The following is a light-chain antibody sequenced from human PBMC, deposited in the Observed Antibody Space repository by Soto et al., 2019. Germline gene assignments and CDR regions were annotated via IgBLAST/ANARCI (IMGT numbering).Light chain of an antibody. CDR1: QSVSSSY. Sequence: EIVLTQSPGTLSLSPGERATLSCRASQSVSSSYLAWYQQKPGHVPRLLIYDASSRATGIPDRFSGSGSGTDFTLTISSLEPEDFAVYYCQQYGSSPGTFGQGTKLQIK. CDR2: DAS. CDR3: QQYGSSPGT. V-gene: IGKV3-20*01. J-gene: IGKJ2*02.